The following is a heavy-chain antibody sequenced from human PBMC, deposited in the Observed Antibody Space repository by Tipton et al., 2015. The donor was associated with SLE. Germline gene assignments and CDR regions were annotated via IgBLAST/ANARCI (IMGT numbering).Heavy chain of an antibody. CDR3: ARDPSYRSSWYEGYFDY. Sequence: LSLTCTVSGGSISSGDYYWSWIRQAPGKGLEWVSYISSSSSYIYYADSVKGRFTISRDNAKNSLYLQMNSLRAEDTAVYYCARDPSYRSSWYEGYFDYWGQGTLVTVSS. CDR2: ISSSSSYI. CDR1: GGSISSGDYY. J-gene: IGHJ4*02. V-gene: IGHV3-11*06. D-gene: IGHD6-13*01.